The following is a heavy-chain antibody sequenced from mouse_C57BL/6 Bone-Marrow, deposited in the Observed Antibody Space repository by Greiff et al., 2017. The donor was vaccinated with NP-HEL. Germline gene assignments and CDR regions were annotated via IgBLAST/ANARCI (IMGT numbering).Heavy chain of an antibody. CDR3: ARDLGGRNY. Sequence: VQLKESGGGLVKPGGSLKLSCAASGFTFSSYAMSWVRQTPEKRLEWVATISDGGSYTYYPDNVKGRFPISRDNAKNNLYLQMSHLKSEDTAMYYCARDLGGRNYWGQGTSVTVSS. V-gene: IGHV5-4*01. D-gene: IGHD4-1*01. CDR1: GFTFSSYA. CDR2: ISDGGSYT. J-gene: IGHJ4*01.